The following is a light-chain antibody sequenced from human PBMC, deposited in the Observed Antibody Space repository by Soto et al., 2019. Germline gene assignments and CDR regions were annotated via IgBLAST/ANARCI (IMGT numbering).Light chain of an antibody. CDR2: EVS. J-gene: IGLJ1*01. CDR1: SSDVGGYNY. CDR3: SSYSGTNYHYV. Sequence: QSALSQNPSASGSFGQSVTISCTGTSSDVGGYNYVSWYQQHPGKAPKLMIYEVSERPSGVPDRFSGSKSGNTASLTVSGLQADDEADYYCSSYSGTNYHYVFGTGTKVTVL. V-gene: IGLV2-8*01.